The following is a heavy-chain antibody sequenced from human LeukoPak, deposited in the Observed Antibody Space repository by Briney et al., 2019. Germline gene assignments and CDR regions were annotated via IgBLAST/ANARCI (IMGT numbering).Heavy chain of an antibody. V-gene: IGHV4-38-2*02. CDR2: IYHHGNT. J-gene: IGHJ4*02. CDR1: GYSISTGYS. D-gene: IGHD3-22*01. Sequence: SETLSLTCTVSGYSISTGYSWGWIRQPPGKGLEWIGTIYHHGNTYFNPSLKSRVSISLDTSKNQFSLRLSSMTAADTAVYYCARGLYDSSGYYFYWGQGTLVTVSS. CDR3: ARGLYDSSGYYFY.